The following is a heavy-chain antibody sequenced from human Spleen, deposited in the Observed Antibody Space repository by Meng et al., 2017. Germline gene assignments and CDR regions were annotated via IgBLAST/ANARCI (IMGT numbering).Heavy chain of an antibody. D-gene: IGHD6-13*01. J-gene: IGHJ6*02. CDR2: MNPNSGNT. Sequence: ASVKVSCKASGYTFTSYDINWVRQATGQGLEWMGWMNPNSGNTGYAQKFQGRVTMTRNTSISTAYMELSSLRSEDTAVYYCARLGLPAAGNDVWGQGTTVTVSS. CDR3: ARLGLPAAGNDV. V-gene: IGHV1-8*01. CDR1: GYTFTSYD.